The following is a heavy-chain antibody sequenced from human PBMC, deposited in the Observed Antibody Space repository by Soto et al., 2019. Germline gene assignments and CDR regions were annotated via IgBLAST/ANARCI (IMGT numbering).Heavy chain of an antibody. CDR2: IYYSGST. Sequence: SETLSLTCTVSGGSISSGGYYWSWIRQHPGKGLEWIAYIYYSGSTYYNPSLKSRITISVDTPKNQFSLKLSSVTAADTAVYYCATSYYYGSGTLGATGYWGQGTLVTVSS. D-gene: IGHD3-10*01. J-gene: IGHJ4*02. CDR1: GGSISSGGYY. V-gene: IGHV4-31*03. CDR3: ATSYYYGSGTLGATGY.